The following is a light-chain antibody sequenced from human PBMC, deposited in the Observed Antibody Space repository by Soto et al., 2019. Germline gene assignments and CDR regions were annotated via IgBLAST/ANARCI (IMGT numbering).Light chain of an antibody. CDR2: GAS. V-gene: IGKV3-20*01. CDR3: QQFGTSPPST. Sequence: TQSPSSLSASVGDRVTITCRASQSIGSIYLAWYQQKPGQAPRLLIYGASSRATGIPDRFRGSGAGTDFTLTISRLAPEDFAVYYCQQFGTSPPSTFGQGTRLEIK. CDR1: QSIGSIY. J-gene: IGKJ5*01.